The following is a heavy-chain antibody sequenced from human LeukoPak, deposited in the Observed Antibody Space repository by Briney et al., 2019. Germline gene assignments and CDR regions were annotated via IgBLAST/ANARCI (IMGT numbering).Heavy chain of an antibody. CDR2: INPNSGGT. Sequence: ASVKVSCKASGYTFTGYYMHWVRQAPGQGLEWMGWINPNSGGTNYAQKFQGRVTMTRDTSISTAYMELSRLRSDDMAVYYCARVRYTVLRPDYWGQGTLVTVSS. V-gene: IGHV1-2*02. J-gene: IGHJ4*02. CDR3: ARVRYTVLRPDY. CDR1: GYTFTGYY. D-gene: IGHD3-3*01.